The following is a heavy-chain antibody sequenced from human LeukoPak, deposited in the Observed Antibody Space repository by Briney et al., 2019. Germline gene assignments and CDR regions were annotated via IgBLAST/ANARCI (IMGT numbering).Heavy chain of an antibody. CDR3: ASSFFAYCSSTSCYGAFDI. J-gene: IGHJ3*02. CDR1: GFTFSSYA. Sequence: GGSLRLSCAASGFTFSSYAMHWVRQAPGKGLEWVAVISYDGSNKYYADSVKGRFTISRDNSKNTLYLQMNSLRAEDTAVYYCASSFFAYCSSTSCYGAFDIWGQGTMVTVSS. CDR2: ISYDGSNK. V-gene: IGHV3-30-3*01. D-gene: IGHD2-2*01.